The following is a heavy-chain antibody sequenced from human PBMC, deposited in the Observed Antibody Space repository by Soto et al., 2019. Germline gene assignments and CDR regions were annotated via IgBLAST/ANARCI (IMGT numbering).Heavy chain of an antibody. D-gene: IGHD3-10*01. V-gene: IGHV3-23*01. J-gene: IGHJ3*02. Sequence: GGSLRLSCAASGFTFSSYAMSWVRQAPGKELEWVSAISGSGGSTYYADSVKGRFTISRDNSKNTLYLKMNSLRAEDTAVYYCAKDELLWFGEPDDAFDIWGQGTMVTVSS. CDR2: ISGSGGST. CDR3: AKDELLWFGEPDDAFDI. CDR1: GFTFSSYA.